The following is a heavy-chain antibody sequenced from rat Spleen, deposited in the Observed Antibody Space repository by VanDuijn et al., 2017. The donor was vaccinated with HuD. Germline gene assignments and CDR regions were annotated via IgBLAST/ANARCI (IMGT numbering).Heavy chain of an antibody. J-gene: IGHJ2*01. CDR3: ARSEDSTYISVDY. CDR1: GYSITSSYR. Sequence: EVQLQESGPGLVKPSQSLSLTCSVTGYSITSSYRWNWIRKFPGNKLEWMGYINSAGSTNYNPSLKSRISITRDTSKNQFFLQVNSVTTEDTATYYCARSEDSTYISVDYWGQGVMVTVSS. CDR2: INSAGST. D-gene: IGHD1-2*01. V-gene: IGHV3-3*01.